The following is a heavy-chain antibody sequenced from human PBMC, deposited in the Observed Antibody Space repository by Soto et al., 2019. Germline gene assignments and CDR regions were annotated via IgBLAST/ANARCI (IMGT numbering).Heavy chain of an antibody. CDR1: GFTFSSYW. CDR3: ARHSGSYFDY. CDR2: INSDGSST. D-gene: IGHD1-26*01. J-gene: IGHJ4*02. Sequence: GGSLRLSCAASGFTFSSYWMHWVRQAPGKGLEWVSRINSDGSSTSYADSVKGRFTISRDNAKNTMYLQMNSLRAEDTAVYYCARHSGSYFDYWGQGTLVTVSS. V-gene: IGHV3-74*01.